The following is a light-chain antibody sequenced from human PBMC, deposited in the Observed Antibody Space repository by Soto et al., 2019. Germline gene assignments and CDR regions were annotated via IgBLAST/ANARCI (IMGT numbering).Light chain of an antibody. CDR1: SSDVGGYNY. V-gene: IGLV2-14*01. J-gene: IGLJ2*01. CDR3: CSYTSSDTHLL. CDR2: EVI. Sequence: QSALTQPASVSGSPGQSITISCTGSSSDVGGYNYVSWYQQHTGKAPKLLIYEVINRPSGVSSRFSGSKSGNTASLTISGLQAEDEADYYCCSYTSSDTHLLFGGGTKLTVL.